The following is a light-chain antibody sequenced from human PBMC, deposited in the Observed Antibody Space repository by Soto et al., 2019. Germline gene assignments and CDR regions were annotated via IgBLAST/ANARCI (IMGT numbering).Light chain of an antibody. CDR3: SSYTSSSTLV. V-gene: IGLV2-14*03. J-gene: IGLJ2*01. CDR2: DVS. Sequence: QSALTQPASVSGSPGQSITISCTGTSSDVGGYNYVSWYQQHPGKAPKVMIYDVSNRPSGVSNRFSGSKSGNTASLTISGLQAEDEADYHCSSYTSSSTLVFGGGTQLTVL. CDR1: SSDVGGYNY.